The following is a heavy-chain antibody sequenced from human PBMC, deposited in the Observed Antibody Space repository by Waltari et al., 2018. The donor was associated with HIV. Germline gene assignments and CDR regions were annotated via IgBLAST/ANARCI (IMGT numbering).Heavy chain of an antibody. Sequence: LVESAGGFVTPGGSIRVTCEASGFELRHYSMNWVRQSPMRGLEWVASIRRGNNEKHYLDSVRGRFAISRDISESSVYLQMESLKEDDTATYFCVRDDPGYGPIDYWGQGTLVTV. J-gene: IGHJ4*02. CDR2: IRRGNNEK. CDR3: VRDDPGYGPIDY. CDR1: GFELRHYS. D-gene: IGHD3-16*01. V-gene: IGHV3-7*03.